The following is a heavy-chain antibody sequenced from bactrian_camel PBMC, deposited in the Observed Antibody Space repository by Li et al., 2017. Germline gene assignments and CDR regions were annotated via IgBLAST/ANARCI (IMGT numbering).Heavy chain of an antibody. V-gene: IGHV3-2*01. CDR2: ISSDGRNV. CDR1: GYIRGSGC. J-gene: IGHJ7*01. Sequence: QVQLVESGGDSVQAGGSLRLSCKYSGYIRGSGCMGSFRQAPGKELEWVSGISSDGRNVHYGDFVKGRFTISRDNAKSTVYLQMNSLQSEDTALYYCATGSWYRPDGMDYWGKGTQVTVS. D-gene: IGHD6*01.